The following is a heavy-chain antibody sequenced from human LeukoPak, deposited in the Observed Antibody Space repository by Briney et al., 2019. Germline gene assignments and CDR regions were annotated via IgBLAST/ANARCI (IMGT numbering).Heavy chain of an antibody. CDR1: GGTFSGYA. Sequence: SVKVSCKASGGTFSGYAISWVRQAPGQGLEWMGRIIPILGIANYAQKFQGRVTITADKSTSTAYMELSSLRSEDTAVYYCASDYCSGGSCRVYNWFDPWGQGTLVTVSS. D-gene: IGHD2-15*01. J-gene: IGHJ5*02. V-gene: IGHV1-69*04. CDR2: IIPILGIA. CDR3: ASDYCSGGSCRVYNWFDP.